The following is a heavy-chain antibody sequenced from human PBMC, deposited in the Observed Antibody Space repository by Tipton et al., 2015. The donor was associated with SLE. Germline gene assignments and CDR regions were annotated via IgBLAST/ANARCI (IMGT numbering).Heavy chain of an antibody. D-gene: IGHD3-10*01. CDR3: ARASWDHRGSGSFSDY. J-gene: IGHJ4*02. CDR2: IYHTGTT. V-gene: IGHV4-38-2*01. Sequence: TLSLTCVVSDYSISSTYYWGWIRQPPGKGLEWIGNIYHTGTTYYIPSLKSRVTISLDMSRNQFSLILSSVTAADTAVYYCARASWDHRGSGSFSDYWGQGKLVTVSS. CDR1: DYSISSTYY.